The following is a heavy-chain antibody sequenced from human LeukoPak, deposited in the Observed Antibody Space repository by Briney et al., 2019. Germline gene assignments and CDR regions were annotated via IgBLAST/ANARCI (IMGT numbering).Heavy chain of an antibody. J-gene: IGHJ5*02. CDR2: INPNSGGT. CDR1: GYTFTGYY. D-gene: IGHD4-17*01. V-gene: IGHV1-2*02. Sequence: ASVKVSCKASGYTFTGYYMHWVRQAPGQGLEWMGWINPNSGGTNYAQKFQGRVTMTRDTSISTAYMDLSRLRSDDTAVYYCARYSDYGDYWGENWFDPWGQGTLVTVSS. CDR3: ARYSDYGDYWGENWFDP.